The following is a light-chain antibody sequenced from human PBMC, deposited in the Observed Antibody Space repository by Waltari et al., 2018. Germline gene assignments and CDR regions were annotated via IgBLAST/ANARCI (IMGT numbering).Light chain of an antibody. Sequence: QSVLTQPPSASGPPGQRVTISCSGISSNIGSNTVDWYQQLPGTAPKLRTYRDNQRPSGVPDRFSGSKSGTSASLAISGLQSDDEADYYCAAWDDSLNGLFGGGTKLTVL. CDR3: AAWDDSLNGL. CDR1: SSNIGSNT. CDR2: RDN. V-gene: IGLV1-44*01. J-gene: IGLJ3*02.